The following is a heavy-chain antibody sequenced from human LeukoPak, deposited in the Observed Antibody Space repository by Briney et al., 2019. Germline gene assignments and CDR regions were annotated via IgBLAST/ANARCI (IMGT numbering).Heavy chain of an antibody. CDR1: GFTLSSYA. CDR3: AIKSYSSGYYYPFDY. Sequence: GGSLRLSCAASGFTLSSYAKSWVRQAPGKGLEWVSAISGSGGSTYYADSVKGRFTISRDNSKNTLYLQMNSLRAEDTAVYYCAIKSYSSGYYYPFDYWGQGTLVTVYS. D-gene: IGHD3-22*01. V-gene: IGHV3-23*01. J-gene: IGHJ4*02. CDR2: ISGSGGST.